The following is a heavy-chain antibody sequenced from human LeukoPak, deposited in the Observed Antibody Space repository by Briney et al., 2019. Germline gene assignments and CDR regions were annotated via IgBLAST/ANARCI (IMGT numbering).Heavy chain of an antibody. CDR2: IRYDGSNK. J-gene: IGHJ4*02. V-gene: IGHV3-30*02. D-gene: IGHD2-15*01. CDR3: APHCSGGSCYSDYSDY. Sequence: GGSLRLSCAASGFTFSSYGMHWVRQAPGKGLEWVAFIRYDGSNKYYADSVKGRFTISRDNSKNTLYLQMNSLRAEDTAVYYCAPHCSGGSCYSDYSDYWGQGTLVTVSS. CDR1: GFTFSSYG.